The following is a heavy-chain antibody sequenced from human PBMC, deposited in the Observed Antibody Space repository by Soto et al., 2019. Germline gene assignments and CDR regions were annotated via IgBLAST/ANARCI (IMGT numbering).Heavy chain of an antibody. D-gene: IGHD3-3*01. V-gene: IGHV3-23*01. J-gene: IGHJ6*02. CDR3: ARHSKMTIFHYYGLDV. Sequence: QPGGSLRLSCAASGFTFSSYAMSWVRQVPGKGLEWVSAMSGSAGSTYYADSVKGQFTISRDNSKNTLYLEMNSLRAEDTAVYCCARHSKMTIFHYYGLDVWGQGTTVTVSS. CDR1: GFTFSSYA. CDR2: MSGSAGST.